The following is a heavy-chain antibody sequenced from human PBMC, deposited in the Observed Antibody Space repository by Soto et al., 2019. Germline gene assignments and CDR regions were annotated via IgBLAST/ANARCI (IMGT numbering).Heavy chain of an antibody. D-gene: IGHD3-10*01. CDR2: IDSNGGT. Sequence: SETLSLTCTVSDDSSSNYKWSWIRQPPGRRLEWIGYIDSNGGTSYNPSLQSRVTISIDTSTKQFFLKLSSVTAADTAVYYCVRQGFGRLHGLVDVWGQGTTVTV. V-gene: IGHV4-59*08. CDR3: VRQGFGRLHGLVDV. J-gene: IGHJ6*02. CDR1: DDSSSNYK.